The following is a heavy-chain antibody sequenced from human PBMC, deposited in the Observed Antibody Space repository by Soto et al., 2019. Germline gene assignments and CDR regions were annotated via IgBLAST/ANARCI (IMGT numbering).Heavy chain of an antibody. CDR2: IYYSGST. CDR3: ARVIKEETYYYGSGSLGYYYMDV. D-gene: IGHD3-10*01. J-gene: IGHJ6*03. V-gene: IGHV4-59*01. CDR1: GGSISSYY. Sequence: SETLSLTCTVSGGSISSYYWSWIRQPPGKGLEWIGYIYYSGSTNYNPSLKSRVTISVDTSKNQFSLELSSVTAADTAVYYCARVIKEETYYYGSGSLGYYYMDVWGKGTTVTVSS.